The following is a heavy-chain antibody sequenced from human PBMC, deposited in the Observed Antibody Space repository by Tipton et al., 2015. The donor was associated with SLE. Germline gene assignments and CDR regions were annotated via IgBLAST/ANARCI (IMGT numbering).Heavy chain of an antibody. Sequence: QSGPEVKKPGASVKVSCKASGYTFTGYYMHWVRQAPGQGLEWMGWINPNSGGTNYAQKFQGRVTMTRDTSISTAYMELSRLRSGDTAVYYCARGEIAAAGTHYYYGMAVWGQGTAVTVSS. V-gene: IGHV1-2*02. CDR1: GYTFTGYY. J-gene: IGHJ6*02. CDR2: INPNSGGT. D-gene: IGHD6-13*01. CDR3: ARGEIAAAGTHYYYGMAV.